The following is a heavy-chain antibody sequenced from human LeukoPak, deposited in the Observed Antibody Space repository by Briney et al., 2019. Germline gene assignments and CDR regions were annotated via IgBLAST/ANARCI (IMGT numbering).Heavy chain of an antibody. CDR2: IGTAGDT. D-gene: IGHD1-1*01. Sequence: HSGGSLRPSCAASGFTFSSFDMHWVRQPTGQGLEWVSTIGTAGDTYYPGSVEGRFTLSRDNAKNSLYLQMNSLTAGDTAVYYCARGPPRGKYYYMDVWGKGTTVTVSS. CDR1: GFTFSSFD. J-gene: IGHJ6*03. V-gene: IGHV3-13*01. CDR3: ARGPPRGKYYYMDV.